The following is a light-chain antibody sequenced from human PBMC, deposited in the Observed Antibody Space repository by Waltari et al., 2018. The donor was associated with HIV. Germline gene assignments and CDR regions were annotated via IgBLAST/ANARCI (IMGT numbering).Light chain of an antibody. J-gene: IGKJ2*01. Sequence: IVLPQSPGTMSLSPGARATLSCSASQSISTSDLSWYQQKPGQAPRVLIYGASSRATGIPERFSGSGSGTDFTLTITRLEPEDFAVYYCQQYGYSPYIFGQGTKLEIK. CDR3: QQYGYSPYI. V-gene: IGKV3-20*01. CDR1: QSISTSD. CDR2: GAS.